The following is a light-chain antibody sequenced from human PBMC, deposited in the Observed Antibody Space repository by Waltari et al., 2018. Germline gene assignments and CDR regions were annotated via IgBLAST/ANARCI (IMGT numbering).Light chain of an antibody. CDR3: QNHERLPAT. V-gene: IGKV3-20*01. Sequence: RASQSVRKYLAGYQQRPDRAPRIRIYAASTMTTGIPDRFSVSGSGTDFSLTISRLEPEDCAVYYCQNHERLPATFGQGTKVEIK. J-gene: IGKJ1*01. CDR2: AAS. CDR1: QSVRKY.